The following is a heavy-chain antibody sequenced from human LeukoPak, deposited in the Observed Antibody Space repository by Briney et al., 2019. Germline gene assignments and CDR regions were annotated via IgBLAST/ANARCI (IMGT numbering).Heavy chain of an antibody. CDR2: IYHSGST. J-gene: IGHJ6*03. Sequence: SETLSLTCTVSGYSISSGYYWGWIRQPPGKGLEWIGSIYHSGSTYYNPSLKSRVTISVDTSKNQFSLKLSSVTAADTAVYYCASSGDSSSWFYYYYYMDVWGKGTTVTVSS. CDR3: ASSGDSSSWFYYYYYMDV. V-gene: IGHV4-38-2*02. CDR1: GYSISSGYY. D-gene: IGHD6-13*01.